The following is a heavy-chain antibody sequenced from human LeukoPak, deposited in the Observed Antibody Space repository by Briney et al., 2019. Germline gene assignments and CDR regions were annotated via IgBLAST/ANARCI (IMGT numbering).Heavy chain of an antibody. CDR1: GFTFSNYG. D-gene: IGHD4-23*01. Sequence: PGGSLRLSCAASGFTFSNYGMHWVRQAPGEGLEWVAFIWYDGSNKYYADSVKGRFTISRDNSKNTVYLQMNSLRAEDTAVYYCAKVLAVTSYGAKSVFDHWGQETLVTVSS. CDR3: AKVLAVTSYGAKSVFDH. CDR2: IWYDGSNK. J-gene: IGHJ4*02. V-gene: IGHV3-30*02.